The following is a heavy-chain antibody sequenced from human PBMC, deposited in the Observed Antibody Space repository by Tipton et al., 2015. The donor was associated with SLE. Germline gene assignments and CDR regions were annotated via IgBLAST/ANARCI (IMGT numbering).Heavy chain of an antibody. CDR3: ARDYGAGTYYYFDY. D-gene: IGHD3-10*01. J-gene: IGHJ4*02. Sequence: TLSLTCTVSGGSISSYYWTWIRQSPGKGLEWIGYIYYTGSTKYNPSVKSRVTISVDSSKNQFSLKLNSVTAADTAVYYCARDYGAGTYYYFDYWGQGLLVTVSS. CDR1: GGSISSYY. V-gene: IGHV4-59*01. CDR2: IYYTGST.